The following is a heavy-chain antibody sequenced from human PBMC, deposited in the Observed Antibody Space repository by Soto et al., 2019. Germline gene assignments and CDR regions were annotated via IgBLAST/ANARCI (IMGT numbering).Heavy chain of an antibody. J-gene: IGHJ4*02. CDR1: GGSTSRGDYF. CDR3: ARVYYYDCSSYSSTPVFYY. V-gene: IGHV4-30-4*01. D-gene: IGHD3-22*01. Sequence: SETLSLTRTITGGSTSRGDYFRSWVRQPPGKGLEGIGYIYYSGSTYYNPSLKSRVTISVDTSKNQFSLKLSSVTAADTAVYYCARVYYYDCSSYSSTPVFYYWGQRTPLTVSS. CDR2: IYYSGST.